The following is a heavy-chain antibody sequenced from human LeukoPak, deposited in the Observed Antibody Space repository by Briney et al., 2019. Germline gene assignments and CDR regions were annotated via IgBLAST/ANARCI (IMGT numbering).Heavy chain of an antibody. Sequence: GGSLRLSCAASGFTFSSYWMSWVRQAPGKGLEWVSAITDSGGNTYYAAPVKGRFTISRDNAKNSLYLQMNSLRAEDTAVYYCARDILTGSQSRFQHWGQGTLVTVSS. CDR2: ITDSGGNT. D-gene: IGHD3-9*01. CDR3: ARDILTGSQSRFQH. CDR1: GFTFSSYW. J-gene: IGHJ1*01. V-gene: IGHV3-21*01.